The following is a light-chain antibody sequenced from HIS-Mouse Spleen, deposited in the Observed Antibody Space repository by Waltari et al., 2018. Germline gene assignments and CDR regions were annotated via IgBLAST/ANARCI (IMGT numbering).Light chain of an antibody. Sequence: QSALTQPRSVSGSPGQSVTISSTGTSSDVGGYNYVSCYQQHPGKAPKLMIYDVSKRPSGVPDRFSGSKSGNTASLTISGLQAEDEADYYCCSYAGSYTYVFGTGTKVTVL. J-gene: IGLJ1*01. CDR3: CSYAGSYTYV. CDR2: DVS. V-gene: IGLV2-11*01. CDR1: SSDVGGYNY.